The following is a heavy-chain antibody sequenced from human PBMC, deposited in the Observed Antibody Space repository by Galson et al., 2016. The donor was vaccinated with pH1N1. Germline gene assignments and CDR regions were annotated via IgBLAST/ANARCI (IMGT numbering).Heavy chain of an antibody. CDR1: GFTFSNYA. D-gene: IGHD3-3*01. CDR2: ISDSGDYT. V-gene: IGHV3-23*01. Sequence: SLRLSCAASGFTFSNYAMSWVRQAPGKGLEWVSGISDSGDYTYYVDSVKGRFTISRDNSKNTLYVQMNSLGAEDTAVYYCAKTYDFWAAYPPYYFDYWGQGTLVTVSS. CDR3: AKTYDFWAAYPPYYFDY. J-gene: IGHJ4*02.